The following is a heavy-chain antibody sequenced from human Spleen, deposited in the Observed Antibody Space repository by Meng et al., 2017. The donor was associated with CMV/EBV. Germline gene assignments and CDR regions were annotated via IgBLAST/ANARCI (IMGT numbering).Heavy chain of an antibody. Sequence: CAASGFTFSDHYMNWIRQAPGKGLEWVAYISSSSSTIYYADSVKGRFTISRDNARNSLYLQMNSLRAEDTAVYYCARADGVTTLDYWGQGTLVTVSS. CDR3: ARADGVTTLDY. V-gene: IGHV3-11*04. J-gene: IGHJ4*02. CDR2: ISSSSSTI. D-gene: IGHD4-11*01. CDR1: GFTFSDHY.